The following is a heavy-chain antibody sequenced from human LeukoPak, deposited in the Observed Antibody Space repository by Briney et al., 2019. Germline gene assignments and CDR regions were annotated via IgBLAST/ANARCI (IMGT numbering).Heavy chain of an antibody. CDR2: IYYSGST. Sequence: PSETLSLTCTVSGGSISSYYWSWIRQPPGKGLEWVGYIYYSGSTNYNPSLKSRVTISVDTSKNQFSLKLSSVTAADTAVYYCARGRSGQLLWFGEPLGYYFDYWGQGTLVTVSS. CDR3: ARGRSGQLLWFGEPLGYYFDY. J-gene: IGHJ4*02. D-gene: IGHD3-10*01. CDR1: GGSISSYY. V-gene: IGHV4-59*01.